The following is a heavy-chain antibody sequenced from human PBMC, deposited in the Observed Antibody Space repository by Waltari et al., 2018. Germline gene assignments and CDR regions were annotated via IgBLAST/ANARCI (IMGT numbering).Heavy chain of an antibody. CDR1: GFTFSSYW. J-gene: IGHJ4*02. V-gene: IGHV3-74*01. CDR2: IKTDGSIR. D-gene: IGHD6-13*01. CDR3: VLYSSSFLGDC. Sequence: EVQLVESGGGLVQPGGSLRLSCAASGFTFSSYWMHWVRQAPGKGLVSGSQIKTDGSIRNYAESVKGRFTISGDNAKNTLLLKMNSLRAEDTAVYYCVLYSSSFLGDCWGQGTLVTVSS.